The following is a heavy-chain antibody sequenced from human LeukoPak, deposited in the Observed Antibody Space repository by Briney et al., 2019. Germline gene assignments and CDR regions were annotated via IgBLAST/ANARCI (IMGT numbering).Heavy chain of an antibody. D-gene: IGHD3-10*01. CDR3: AVSGVH. V-gene: IGHV3-7*01. J-gene: IGHJ4*02. CDR2: INVGGGAG. Sequence: GGSLRLSCAVSGFTFSSLWMSWARQGPGKGREGVATINVGGGAGYYVDSVKGRFTISRDNAKSSLYLHMSSLRVADTAVYYCAVSGVHWGQGPLGPVSS. CDR1: GFTFSSLW.